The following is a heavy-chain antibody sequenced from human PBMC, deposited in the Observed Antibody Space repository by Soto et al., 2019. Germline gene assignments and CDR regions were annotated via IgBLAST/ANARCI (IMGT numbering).Heavy chain of an antibody. CDR2: ISGSGGST. CDR1: GFTFSSYA. D-gene: IGHD3-10*01. CDR3: AKGNTYYYGSGTPGPRKYYFDY. Sequence: GGSLSLSCAASGFTFSSYAMSWVRQAPGKGLEWVSAISGSGGSTYYADSVKGRFTISRDNSKNTLYLQMNSLRAEDTAVYYCAKGNTYYYGSGTPGPRKYYFDYWGQGTLVTVSS. J-gene: IGHJ4*02. V-gene: IGHV3-23*01.